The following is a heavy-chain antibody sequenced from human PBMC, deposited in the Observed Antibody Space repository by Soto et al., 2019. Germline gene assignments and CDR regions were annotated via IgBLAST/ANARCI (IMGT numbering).Heavy chain of an antibody. CDR3: ARQGYCSSTSCYEFDY. CDR1: GGAISSSSYY. D-gene: IGHD2-2*01. CDR2: IYYSGST. Sequence: QLQLQESGPGLVKPSETLSLTCTVSGGAISSSSYYWGWIRQPPGKGLEWIGSIYYSGSTYYNPSLNSRVTISVDTSKNQFSLKLSSVTAADTAVYYCARQGYCSSTSCYEFDYWGQGTLVSVSS. V-gene: IGHV4-39*01. J-gene: IGHJ4*02.